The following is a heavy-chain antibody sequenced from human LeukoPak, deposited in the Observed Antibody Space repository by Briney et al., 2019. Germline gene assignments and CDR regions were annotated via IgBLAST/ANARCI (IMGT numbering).Heavy chain of an antibody. CDR1: GFTFSSYA. V-gene: IGHV3-23*01. CDR3: ASMQPGG. J-gene: IGHJ4*02. D-gene: IGHD2-8*01. CDR2: ISGSSGRT. Sequence: PGGTLRLSCAASGFTFSSYAMNWVRQAPGKGLEWVSAISGSSGRTYYADSVKGRFTISRDNAKNTLYLQMNSLRGEDTAVYYCASMQPGGWGQGTLVTVSS.